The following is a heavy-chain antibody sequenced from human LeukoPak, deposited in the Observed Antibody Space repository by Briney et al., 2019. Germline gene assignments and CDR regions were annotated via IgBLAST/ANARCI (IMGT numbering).Heavy chain of an antibody. CDR1: GGSISNYY. Sequence: SETLSLTCTVSGGSISNYYWSCIRQPPGEGLEWIGFISYTGSTNYNPSLKSRVTVSVDTSKNQFSLKVTSVTAADTAVYYCSRDSGAFSPFGYWGQGTLVTVSS. CDR3: SRDSGAFSPFGY. D-gene: IGHD1-26*01. CDR2: ISYTGST. V-gene: IGHV4-59*01. J-gene: IGHJ4*02.